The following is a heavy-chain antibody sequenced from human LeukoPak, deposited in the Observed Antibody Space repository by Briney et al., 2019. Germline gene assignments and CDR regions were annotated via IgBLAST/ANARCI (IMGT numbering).Heavy chain of an antibody. CDR1: GYTFTSYA. Sequence: ASVKVSCKASGYTFTSYAMHWVRQAPGQRLEWMGWINAGNGNTKYSQKFRGRVTITRDTSASTAYMELSSLRSEDTAVYYCARDLGTGAFDIWGQGTMVTVSS. D-gene: IGHD7-27*01. J-gene: IGHJ3*02. V-gene: IGHV1-3*01. CDR3: ARDLGTGAFDI. CDR2: INAGNGNT.